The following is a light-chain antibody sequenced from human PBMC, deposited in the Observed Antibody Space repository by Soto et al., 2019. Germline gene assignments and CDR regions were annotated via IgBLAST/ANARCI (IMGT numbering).Light chain of an antibody. Sequence: EIVLTQSPGTLSLSPGERATLSCRASQSVSSNFLAWYQQKPGQAPRLLMYGASTRATGIPDRFSGSGSGTDFTVTISRMEPEDSAVYYCQQYGSSPWTVGLGTKVEVK. CDR2: GAS. V-gene: IGKV3-20*01. CDR1: QSVSSNF. CDR3: QQYGSSPWT. J-gene: IGKJ1*01.